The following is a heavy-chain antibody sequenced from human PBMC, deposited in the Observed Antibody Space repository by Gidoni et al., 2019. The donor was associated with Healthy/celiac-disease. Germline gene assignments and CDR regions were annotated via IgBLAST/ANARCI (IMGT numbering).Heavy chain of an antibody. V-gene: IGHV3-30-3*01. J-gene: IGHJ4*02. CDR3: ASLTGEGFPDYFDY. D-gene: IGHD7-27*01. CDR1: GFTFSSYA. Sequence: QVQLVESGGGVVQPGRSLRLSCAASGFTFSSYAMHWVRQAPGKGLEWVAVISYDGSNKYYADSVKGRFTISRDNSKNTLYLQMNSLRAEDTAVYYCASLTGEGFPDYFDYWGQGTLVTVSS. CDR2: ISYDGSNK.